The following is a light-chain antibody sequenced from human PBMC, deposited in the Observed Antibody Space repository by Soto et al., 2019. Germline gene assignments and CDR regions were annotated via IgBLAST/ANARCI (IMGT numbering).Light chain of an antibody. CDR2: EVS. CDR3: SSYTSSSTRG. V-gene: IGLV2-14*01. J-gene: IGLJ1*01. CDR1: SSDVGGYNY. Sequence: QSALTQPASVSGTPGHSITISCTGTSSDVGGYNYVYWYQQHPGKATKLMIYEVSNRPSGVSNRFSGSKSGNRASLTISGLQAEGEADYYCSSYTSSSTRGFGTGTKVTV.